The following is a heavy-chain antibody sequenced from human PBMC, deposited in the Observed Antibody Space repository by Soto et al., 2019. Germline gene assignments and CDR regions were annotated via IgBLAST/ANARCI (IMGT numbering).Heavy chain of an antibody. CDR2: ISGSGGST. CDR3: AKAARACSGGSCYGVDY. V-gene: IGHV3-23*01. CDR1: GFTFSSYA. Sequence: EVQLLESGGGLVQPGGSLRLSCAASGFTFSSYAMSWVRQAPGKGLEWVSAISGSGGSTYYADSVKGRFTISRDNSKNTLYLQMNSLRAEDTAVYYCAKAARACSGGSCYGVDYWGQGTLVTVSS. J-gene: IGHJ4*02. D-gene: IGHD2-15*01.